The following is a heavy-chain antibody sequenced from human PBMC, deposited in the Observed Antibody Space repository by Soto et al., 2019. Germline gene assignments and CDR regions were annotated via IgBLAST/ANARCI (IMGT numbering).Heavy chain of an antibody. Sequence: GGSLRLSCAASGFTFSSYSMNWVRQAPGKGLEWVSSISSSSSYIYYADSVKGRFTISRDNAKNSLYLQMNSLRAEDTAVYYCARGLQVVGATRYFDYWGQGTLVTVSS. CDR3: ARGLQVVGATRYFDY. CDR1: GFTFSSYS. V-gene: IGHV3-21*01. CDR2: ISSSSSYI. D-gene: IGHD1-26*01. J-gene: IGHJ4*02.